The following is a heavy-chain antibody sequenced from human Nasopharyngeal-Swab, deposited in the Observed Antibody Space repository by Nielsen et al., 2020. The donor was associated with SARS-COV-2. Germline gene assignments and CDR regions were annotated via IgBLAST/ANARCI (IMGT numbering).Heavy chain of an antibody. J-gene: IGHJ3*02. CDR3: ARGRVDLWFGEFDYAFDT. CDR1: GGSISSGSYY. D-gene: IGHD3-10*01. V-gene: IGHV4-61*02. Sequence: SETLSLTCTVSGGSISSGSYYWSWIRQPAGKGLEWIGRIYTSGSTNYNPSLKSRVTISVDTSKNQFSLKLSSVTAADTAVYYCARGRVDLWFGEFDYAFDTWGQGTMVTVSS. CDR2: IYTSGST.